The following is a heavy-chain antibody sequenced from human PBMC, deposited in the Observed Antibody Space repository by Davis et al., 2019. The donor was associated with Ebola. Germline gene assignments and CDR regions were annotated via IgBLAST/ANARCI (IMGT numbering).Heavy chain of an antibody. J-gene: IGHJ4*02. V-gene: IGHV3-48*02. Sequence: PGGSLRLSCAASGFVFSDFSMNWVRQAPGKGLEWITYITTGSDAIHYADSVNGRFTVSRDNAKNSVFLQMSSLGDEDSAVYYCARDRFFAFDFWSQGVHVSVSS. CDR1: GFVFSDFS. CDR3: ARDRFFAFDF. CDR2: ITTGSDAI. D-gene: IGHD3/OR15-3a*01.